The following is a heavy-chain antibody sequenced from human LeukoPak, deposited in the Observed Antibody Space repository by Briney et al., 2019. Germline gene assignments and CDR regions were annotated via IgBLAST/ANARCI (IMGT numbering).Heavy chain of an antibody. CDR1: GFTFSNYA. D-gene: IGHD3-22*01. J-gene: IGHJ4*02. Sequence: GGSLRLSCAASGFTFSNYAMTWVRQAPGKRLEWVSTITGSDDATYYADSVKGRFTISRDYSKNMLHLQLNSLGAEDTAMYYCAKGPQLFSGYHPDSWGQGTLLTVSS. CDR2: ITGSDDAT. V-gene: IGHV3-23*01. CDR3: AKGPQLFSGYHPDS.